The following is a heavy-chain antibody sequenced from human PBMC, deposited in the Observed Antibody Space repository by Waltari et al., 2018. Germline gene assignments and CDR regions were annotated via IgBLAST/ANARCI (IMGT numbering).Heavy chain of an antibody. CDR3: VCRIAETYFDY. CDR2: IIPDSGGT. J-gene: IGHJ4*02. D-gene: IGHD6-13*01. V-gene: IGHV1-2*02. Sequence: QVQLVQSGAEVKKPGASVKVSCQDSGYTFTDYYIQWVRQAPGHGLEWMGWIIPDSGGTNYAQKFQGRVTMTRDTSISTAYMELSRLRSDDTAVYYCVCRIAETYFDYWGQGTLVTVSS. CDR1: GYTFTDYY.